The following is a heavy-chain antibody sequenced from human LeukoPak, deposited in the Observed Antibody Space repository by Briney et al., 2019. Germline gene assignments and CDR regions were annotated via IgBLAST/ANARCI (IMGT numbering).Heavy chain of an antibody. J-gene: IGHJ5*02. CDR3: ARGLLDPVVTAHANWFDP. CDR1: GGSFSGYY. D-gene: IGHD2-21*02. CDR2: INHSGST. Sequence: PSETLSLTCAVYGGSFSGYYWSWIRQPPGKGLEWIGEINHSGSTNYNPSLKSRVTISVDTSKNQFSLKLSSVTAADTAVYYCARGLLDPVVTAHANWFDPWGQGTLVTVSS. V-gene: IGHV4-34*01.